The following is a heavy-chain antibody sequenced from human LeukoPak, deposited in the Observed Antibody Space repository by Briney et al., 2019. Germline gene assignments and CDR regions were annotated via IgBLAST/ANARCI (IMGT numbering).Heavy chain of an antibody. Sequence: GGSLRLSCAASGFTFSSYDMHWVRQATGKGLEWVSAIGVAANTFYSGSVKGRFTISRENAKNSLYLLMSSLRAEDTAVYYCAKGVPSSAYYPDYWGQGTLVTVSS. D-gene: IGHD3-22*01. CDR1: GFTFSSYD. CDR2: IGVAANT. V-gene: IGHV3-13*01. J-gene: IGHJ4*02. CDR3: AKGVPSSAYYPDY.